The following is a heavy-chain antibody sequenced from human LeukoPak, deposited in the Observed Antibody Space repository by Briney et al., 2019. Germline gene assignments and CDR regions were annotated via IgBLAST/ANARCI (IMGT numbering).Heavy chain of an antibody. D-gene: IGHD3-22*01. CDR1: GYTFTGYY. V-gene: IGHV1-2*06. J-gene: IGHJ4*02. CDR2: INPNSGGA. Sequence: GASVKVSCKASGYTFTGYYMHWVRQAPGQGLEWMGRINPNSGGANYAQKFQGRVTMTEDTSTDTAYMELSSLRSEDTAVYYCATSYYYDKYYFDYWGQGTLVTVSS. CDR3: ATSYYYDKYYFDY.